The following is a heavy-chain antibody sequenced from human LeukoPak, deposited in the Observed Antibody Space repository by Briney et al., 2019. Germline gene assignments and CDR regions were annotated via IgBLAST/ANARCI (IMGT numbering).Heavy chain of an antibody. J-gene: IGHJ5*02. CDR2: ISAYNGST. CDR3: ARVEYEGATTGWFDP. CDR1: GYTFTSYD. Sequence: ASVKVSCKASGYTFTSYDISWVRQAPGQGLEWMGLISAYNGSTNSAHKLQGRVTMTTDTSTSTAYMELRSLRSDDTAVYYCARVEYEGATTGWFDPWGQGTLVTVSS. D-gene: IGHD1-26*01. V-gene: IGHV1-18*01.